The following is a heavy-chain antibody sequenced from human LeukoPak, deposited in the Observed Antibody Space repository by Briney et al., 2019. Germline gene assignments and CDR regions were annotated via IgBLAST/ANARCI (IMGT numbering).Heavy chain of an antibody. D-gene: IGHD1-26*01. J-gene: IGHJ4*02. CDR3: AKGQYTGTSFFDY. V-gene: IGHV3-33*06. Sequence: PGGSLRLSCAASGFTFSSYGMHWVRQAPGKGLEWVAVIWYDRSKKYYADSVKGRFTISRDNSKNTVDLQMDSLRAEDTAVYYCAKGQYTGTSFFDYWGQGTLVTVSS. CDR2: IWYDRSKK. CDR1: GFTFSSYG.